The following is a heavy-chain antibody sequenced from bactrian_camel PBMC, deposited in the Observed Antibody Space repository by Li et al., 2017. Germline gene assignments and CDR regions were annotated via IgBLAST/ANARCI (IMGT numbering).Heavy chain of an antibody. CDR1: GHTYSYCS. J-gene: IGHJ4*01. CDR2: IHDDGSA. Sequence: HVQLVESGEVSVQAGGSLRLSCAVSGHTYSYCSMGWYRRAPGKESDLRERELVAIIHDDGSATYADSAKARFTIARGRGKDTAYLQMTSLKPEDTAMYYCAASPLLSAEASHLISEWSYKHWGQGTQVTVS. CDR3: AASPLLSAEASHLISEWSYKH. D-gene: IGHD3*01. V-gene: IGHV3S53*01.